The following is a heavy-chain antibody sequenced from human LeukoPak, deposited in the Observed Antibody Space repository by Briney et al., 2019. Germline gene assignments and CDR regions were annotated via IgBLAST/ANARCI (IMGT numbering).Heavy chain of an antibody. CDR1: GSTFSSYE. D-gene: IGHD3-10*01. Sequence: GGSLRLSCAASGSTFSSYEMNWVRQAPGKGLEWGSYISSSGSTIYYADSVKGRFTISRDNAKNSLYLQMNSLRAEDTAVYYCARAYYGSGSYYNWWFDPWGQGTLVTVSS. V-gene: IGHV3-48*03. CDR2: ISSSGSTI. CDR3: ARAYYGSGSYYNWWFDP. J-gene: IGHJ5*02.